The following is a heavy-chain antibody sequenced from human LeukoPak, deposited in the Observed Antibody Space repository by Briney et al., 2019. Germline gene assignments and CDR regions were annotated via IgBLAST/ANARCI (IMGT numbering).Heavy chain of an antibody. D-gene: IGHD5-12*01. Sequence: ILTLTCFVSGGCCSRGGYYWSWIRRHQGNGLEWIGYIYYSGSTYYNPSLKSRVTISVDTSKNQFSLKLSSVTAADTAVYYCARAQSGYDLFDYWGQGTLVTVSS. CDR2: IYYSGST. V-gene: IGHV4-31*03. J-gene: IGHJ4*02. CDR3: ARAQSGYDLFDY. CDR1: GGCCSRGGYY.